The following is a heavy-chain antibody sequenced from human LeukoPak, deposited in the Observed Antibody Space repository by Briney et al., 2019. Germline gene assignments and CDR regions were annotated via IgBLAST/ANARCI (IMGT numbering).Heavy chain of an antibody. D-gene: IGHD4-17*01. CDR3: AKPLDYGGNSNCFDY. J-gene: IGHJ4*02. CDR1: GFTFDDYA. Sequence: PGRSLRLSCAASGFTFDDYAMHWVRQAPGKGLEWVSGISWNSGSIGYADSVKGRFTISRDNAKNSLYLQMNSLRAEDTALYYCAKPLDYGGNSNCFDYWGQGTLVTVSS. CDR2: ISWNSGSI. V-gene: IGHV3-9*01.